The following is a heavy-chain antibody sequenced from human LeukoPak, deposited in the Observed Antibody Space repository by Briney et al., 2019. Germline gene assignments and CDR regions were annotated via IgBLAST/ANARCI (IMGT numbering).Heavy chain of an antibody. CDR2: IYTSGST. D-gene: IGHD3-3*01. J-gene: IGHJ5*02. CDR3: ARGSTIFGVVIHNWFDP. CDR1: GGSISSYY. V-gene: IGHV4-4*07. Sequence: SETLSLTCTVSGGSISSYYWSWIRQPAGKGLEWIGRIYTSGSTNYNPSLKSRVTMSVDTSKNQFSLKLSSVTAADTAVYYCARGSTIFGVVIHNWFDPWGQGTLVTVSS.